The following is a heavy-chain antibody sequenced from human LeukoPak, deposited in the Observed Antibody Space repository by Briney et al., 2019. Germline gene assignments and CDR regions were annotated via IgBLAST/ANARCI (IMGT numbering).Heavy chain of an antibody. CDR1: EFTFSTYA. Sequence: GGSLRLSCAASEFTFSTYAMHWVRQAPGKGPEWVAVISRDGLDTYYADSVKGRFTISRDNSKNTLYLQMNSLRAEDTAVYYCAKDLDYWGQGTLVTVSS. CDR2: ISRDGLDT. J-gene: IGHJ4*02. CDR3: AKDLDY. V-gene: IGHV3-30*04.